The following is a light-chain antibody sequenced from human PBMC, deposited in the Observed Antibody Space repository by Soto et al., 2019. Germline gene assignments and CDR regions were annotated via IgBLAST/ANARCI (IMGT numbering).Light chain of an antibody. CDR1: ISNIGTNY. V-gene: IGLV1-47*01. Sequence: QSVLTQPPSASGTHGQSVTFSCSGSISNIGTNYVYWYQQLPGTAPKLLISRSNQRPSGVPDRFSGSKSGTSASLAISGLRSEDEADYYCAAWDDSLSGWLFGGGTKLTVL. CDR3: AAWDDSLSGWL. CDR2: RSN. J-gene: IGLJ3*02.